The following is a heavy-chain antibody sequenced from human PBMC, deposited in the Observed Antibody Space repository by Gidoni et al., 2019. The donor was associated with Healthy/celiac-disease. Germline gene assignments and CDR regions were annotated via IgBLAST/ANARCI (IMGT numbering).Heavy chain of an antibody. V-gene: IGHV1-69*02. J-gene: IGHJ4*02. CDR2: IIPILGIA. Sequence: QVQLVHSGAEVKKPRSSVKVSCKASGGTFSSYTIRWVRQAPGQGLEWMGRIIPILGIANYAQKFQGRVQITEYKSTSTPDMELSSLRSEDTAVYYGAGGEGGAGYWGQGTLVTVSS. CDR1: GGTFSSYT. CDR3: AGGEGGAGY. D-gene: IGHD3-16*01.